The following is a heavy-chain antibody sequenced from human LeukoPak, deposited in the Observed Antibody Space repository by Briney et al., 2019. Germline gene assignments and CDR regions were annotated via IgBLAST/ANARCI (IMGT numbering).Heavy chain of an antibody. V-gene: IGHV3-23*01. J-gene: IGHJ4*01. CDR3: AKDPRAMGRYFFDD. D-gene: IGHD1-14*01. Sequence: GGSLRLSCVASQFTFHTYAMRWVRQRPGKGPEWVSMIRSSGETTDYAESVKGRFIISRENTKNTLYLQLESPRVDDTAIYYCAKDPRAMGRYFFDDWGQGSLVIVSS. CDR1: QFTFHTYA. CDR2: IRSSGETT.